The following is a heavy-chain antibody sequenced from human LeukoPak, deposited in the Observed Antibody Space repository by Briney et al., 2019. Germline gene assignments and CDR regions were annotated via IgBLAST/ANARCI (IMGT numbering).Heavy chain of an antibody. V-gene: IGHV3-33*01. CDR3: ARLSANSSAYFFDY. Sequence: GGSLRLSCAASGFTVSTYGMHWVRQAPGKGLEWVAVIWYDGSNKYYVDSVKGRFTISRDNSKNTLYLQMNSLRAEDTAVYYCARLSANSSAYFFDYWGQGTLVTVSS. CDR1: GFTVSTYG. J-gene: IGHJ4*02. CDR2: IWYDGSNK. D-gene: IGHD3-22*01.